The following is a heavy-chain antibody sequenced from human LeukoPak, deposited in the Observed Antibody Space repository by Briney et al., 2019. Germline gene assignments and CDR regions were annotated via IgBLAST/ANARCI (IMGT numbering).Heavy chain of an antibody. CDR3: AKDVSTMIVVGIEDY. V-gene: IGHV3-30*18. CDR2: ISYDGSNK. Sequence: GGSLRLSCEASGFTFTKFWMSWVRQAPGKGLEWVAVISYDGSNKHYADSVKGRFTISRDNSKNTLYLQMNSLRAEGTAVYYCAKDVSTMIVVGIEDYWGQGTLVTVSS. CDR1: GFTFTKFW. J-gene: IGHJ4*02. D-gene: IGHD3-22*01.